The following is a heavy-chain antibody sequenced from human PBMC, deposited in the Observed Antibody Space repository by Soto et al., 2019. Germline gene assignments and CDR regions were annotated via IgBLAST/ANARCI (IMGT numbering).Heavy chain of an antibody. V-gene: IGHV3-33*01. D-gene: IGHD2-15*01. CDR3: ARDQLHRSGGSWTGAFDI. Sequence: GGSLRLSCAASGFSFSSYGMHWVRQAPGKGLEWVAVIWYDGSNKYYADSVRGRFTISRDNSKNTLYLQMNSLRAEDTAVYYCARDQLHRSGGSWTGAFDIWGQEIIVTLSS. CDR1: GFSFSSYG. CDR2: IWYDGSNK. J-gene: IGHJ3*02.